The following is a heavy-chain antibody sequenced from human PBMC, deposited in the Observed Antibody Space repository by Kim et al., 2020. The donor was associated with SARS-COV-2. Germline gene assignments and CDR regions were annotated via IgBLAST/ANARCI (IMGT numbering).Heavy chain of an antibody. CDR3: ARDDYDSSGYYHNFDY. V-gene: IGHV3-21*01. Sequence: GGSLRLSCAVSGFTFSSYSMNWVRQAPGKGLEWVSSISSSSSYIYYADSVKGRFTISRDNAKNSLYLQMNSLRAEDTAVYYCARDDYDSSGYYHNFDYWGQGTLVTVSS. CDR1: GFTFSSYS. CDR2: ISSSSSYI. D-gene: IGHD3-22*01. J-gene: IGHJ4*02.